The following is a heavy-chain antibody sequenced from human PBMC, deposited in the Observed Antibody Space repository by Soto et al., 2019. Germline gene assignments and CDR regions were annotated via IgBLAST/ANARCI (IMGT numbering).Heavy chain of an antibody. D-gene: IGHD2-2*01. Sequence: EVQLVESGRGLVKPGGSLRLSCAASGFTFINYGMNWVRQAPGKGLEWVSSISSSSSYMYYADSVKGRFTISRDNAKNSLYLQMNSLRAEDTAVYSCARDCSSTRCHGGHSDYWGQGTLVTVSS. V-gene: IGHV3-21*01. CDR2: ISSSSSYM. J-gene: IGHJ4*02. CDR3: ARDCSSTRCHGGHSDY. CDR1: GFTFINYG.